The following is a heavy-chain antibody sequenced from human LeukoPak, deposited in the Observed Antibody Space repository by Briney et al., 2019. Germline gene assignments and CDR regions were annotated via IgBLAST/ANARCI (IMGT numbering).Heavy chain of an antibody. CDR3: ARAPIVVVPAAWYYYMDV. D-gene: IGHD2-2*01. CDR2: IYHSGFT. Sequence: PSETLSLTCTVSGGSISGYYWSWLRQPPGKGLEWIGYIYHSGFTDYNPSLRSRLTISVDTSKNQFSLKPSSVTAADTAVYYCARAPIVVVPAAWYYYMDVWGKGTTVTVSS. CDR1: GGSISGYY. J-gene: IGHJ6*03. V-gene: IGHV4-59*12.